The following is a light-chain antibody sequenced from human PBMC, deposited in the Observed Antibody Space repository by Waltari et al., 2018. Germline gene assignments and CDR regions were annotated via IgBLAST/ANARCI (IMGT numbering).Light chain of an antibody. CDR3: CSYVGSFYV. CDR2: DVS. V-gene: IGLV2-11*01. Sequence: QSALTQPRSVSGSPGQAVTISWTGTIGDIGASNYISWYQHHPGKAPKLVIFDVSKRPSGVPDRFSGSKSGNTASLTISGLQTDDEADYYCCSYVGSFYVFRIGTKVTVL. J-gene: IGLJ1*01. CDR1: IGDIGASNY.